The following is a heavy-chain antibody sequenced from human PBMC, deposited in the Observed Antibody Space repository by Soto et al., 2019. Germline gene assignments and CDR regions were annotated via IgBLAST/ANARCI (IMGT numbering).Heavy chain of an antibody. D-gene: IGHD2-15*01. J-gene: IGHJ4*02. CDR2: INSDGSST. CDR3: VRTSLVVAAATREDY. V-gene: IGHV3-74*01. CDR1: GFTFSSYW. Sequence: EVQLVESGGGLVQPGGSLRLSCAASGFTFSSYWMHWVRQAPGKGLVWVSRINSDGSSTSYADSVKGRFTISRENGKNTLYLQMNSRRAEDTAVYYCVRTSLVVAAATREDYWGQGTLGTVSS.